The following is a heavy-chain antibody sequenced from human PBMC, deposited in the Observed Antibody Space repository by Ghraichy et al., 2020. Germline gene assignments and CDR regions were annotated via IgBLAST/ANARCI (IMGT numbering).Heavy chain of an antibody. V-gene: IGHV3-23*01. CDR1: GFNFKKHP. D-gene: IGHD3-10*01. Sequence: SFAASGFNFKKHPMTWVRQAPGKGLEWVSGISARGDDTYYADSVKGRFTISRDNSNSTLFLQMNSLRADDTAVFYCAKAPPRSSASGGYWGQGTLVTVSS. J-gene: IGHJ4*02. CDR3: AKAPPRSSASGGY. CDR2: ISARGDDT.